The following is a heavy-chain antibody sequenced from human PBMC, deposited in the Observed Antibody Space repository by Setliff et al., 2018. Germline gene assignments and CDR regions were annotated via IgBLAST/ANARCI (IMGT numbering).Heavy chain of an antibody. CDR3: AKEHVVISYVSNTHQHYGMDV. J-gene: IGHJ6*02. V-gene: IGHV4-61*02. CDR1: GASLRRGSYY. CDR2: IYTSGAT. Sequence: SETLSLTCTVSGASLRRGSYYWSWIRQPAGKGLEWIGRIYTSGATTYSPSLKSRVSISADTSKNLLSLTLKSVTAADTAVYYCAKEHVVISYVSNTHQHYGMDVWGQGTTVTVSS. D-gene: IGHD2-21*01.